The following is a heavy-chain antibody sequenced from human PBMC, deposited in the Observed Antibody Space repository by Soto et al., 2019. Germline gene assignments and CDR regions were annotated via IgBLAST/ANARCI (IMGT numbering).Heavy chain of an antibody. CDR2: IDHSGYT. CDR1: GGSLSGYY. D-gene: IGHD6-19*01. CDR3: VRSQARSGSGWPSGNFDY. V-gene: IGHV4-34*01. Sequence: QVQLQQWGAGLLKPSETLSLTCGVQGGSLSGYYWSWIRQPPGMGLEWIGEIDHSGYTNHSPSLKGRVTISVDSSKWQFSLELNSVTAADTAIYYCVRSQARSGSGWPSGNFDYWDQGTLVTVSS. J-gene: IGHJ4*02.